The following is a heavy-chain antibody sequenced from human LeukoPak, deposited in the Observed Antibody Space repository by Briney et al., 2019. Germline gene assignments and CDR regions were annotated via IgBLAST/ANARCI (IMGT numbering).Heavy chain of an antibody. CDR1: GFTFSSYA. CDR3: ARVDVVATIRANCYYYYYMDV. Sequence: GGSLRLSCAASGFTFSSYAMSWIRQPPGKGLEWVANIKQDGSEKYYVDSVKGRFTISRDNAKNSLYLQMNSLRAEDAAVYYCARVDVVATIRANCYYYYYMDVWGKGTTVTVSS. V-gene: IGHV3-7*01. CDR2: IKQDGSEK. J-gene: IGHJ6*03. D-gene: IGHD5-12*01.